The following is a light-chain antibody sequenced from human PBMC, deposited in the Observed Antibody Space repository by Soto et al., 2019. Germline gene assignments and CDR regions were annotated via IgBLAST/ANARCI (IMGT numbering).Light chain of an antibody. CDR1: QSISTY. CDR3: QQSDSLPYT. J-gene: IGKJ2*01. V-gene: IGKV1-39*01. Sequence: DIPMTQSPSSLSASVGDRVTITCRASQSISTYLNWYQQKPGTAPKLLISDASSLQSGVPSRFSGSGSGTDFTLTISSLQPEDLGTYSCQQSDSLPYTFGQGTRLE. CDR2: DAS.